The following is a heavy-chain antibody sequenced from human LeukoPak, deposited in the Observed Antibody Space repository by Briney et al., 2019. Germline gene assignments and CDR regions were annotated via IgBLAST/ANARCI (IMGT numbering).Heavy chain of an antibody. J-gene: IGHJ4*02. V-gene: IGHV3-23*01. CDR2: ISGNGVST. Sequence: PGGSLRLSCATSGFTFSSYAMSWVRQAPGKGPEWVSAISGNGVSTYYADSVKGRFTISRDNSKNTMYLQMNSLRAEDTAVFYCAKGSQKIDYWGQGTLVTVSS. CDR1: GFTFSSYA. CDR3: AKGSQKIDY.